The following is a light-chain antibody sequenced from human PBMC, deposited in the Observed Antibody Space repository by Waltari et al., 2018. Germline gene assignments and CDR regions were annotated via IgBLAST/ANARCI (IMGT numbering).Light chain of an antibody. Sequence: DIQLTQSPSFLSASVGERVTMTCRASQDIRSYLAWYQQRPGSAPRLLIYAASTLQTGVPSRFIGSGSGTDFTLTISSLQPEDVAAYYCQQIDRPPWTFGQGTKVEI. J-gene: IGKJ1*01. CDR2: AAS. CDR1: QDIRSY. V-gene: IGKV1-9*01. CDR3: QQIDRPPWT.